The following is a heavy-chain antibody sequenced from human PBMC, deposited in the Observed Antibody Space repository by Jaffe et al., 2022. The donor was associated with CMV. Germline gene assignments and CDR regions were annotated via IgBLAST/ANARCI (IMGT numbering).Heavy chain of an antibody. CDR1: GFTFSSYS. CDR3: ARDYHDYGDYVELDY. CDR2: ISSSSSYI. J-gene: IGHJ4*02. V-gene: IGHV3-21*01. Sequence: EVQLVESGGGLVKPGGSLRLSCAASGFTFSSYSMNWVRQAPGKGLEWVSSISSSSSYIYYADSVKGRFTISRDNAKNSLYLQMNSLRAEDTAVYYCARDYHDYGDYVELDYWGQGTLVTVSS. D-gene: IGHD4-17*01.